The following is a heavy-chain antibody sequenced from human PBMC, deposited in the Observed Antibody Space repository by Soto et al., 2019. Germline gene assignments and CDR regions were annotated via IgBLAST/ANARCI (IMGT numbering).Heavy chain of an antibody. J-gene: IGHJ4*02. V-gene: IGHV3-23*01. CDR1: GFTFSSYA. D-gene: IGHD6-19*01. CDR2: ISGSGGST. CDR3: AKGAKAVAGPGYYFDY. Sequence: GGSLRLSCAASGFTFSSYAMSWVRQAPGKGLEWVSAISGSGGSTYYADSVKGRFTISRDNSKNTLYLQMNSLRAEDTAVYYCAKGAKAVAGPGYYFDYWGQGTLVTVSS.